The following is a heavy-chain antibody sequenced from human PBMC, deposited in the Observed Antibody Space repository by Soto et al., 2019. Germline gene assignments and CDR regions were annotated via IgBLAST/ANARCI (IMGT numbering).Heavy chain of an antibody. CDR1: GYTFTSYG. Sequence: ASVKVSCKASGYTFTSYGISWVRQAPGQGLEWMGWISAYNGNTNYAQKLQGRVTMTTDTSTSTAYMELRSLRSDDTAVYYCARVISGGSYPECFDPWGQGTLVTVSS. V-gene: IGHV1-18*04. CDR3: ARVISGGSYPECFDP. CDR2: ISAYNGNT. D-gene: IGHD2-15*01. J-gene: IGHJ5*02.